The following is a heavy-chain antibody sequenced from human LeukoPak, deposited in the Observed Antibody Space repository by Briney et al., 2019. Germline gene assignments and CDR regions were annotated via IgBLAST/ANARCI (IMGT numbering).Heavy chain of an antibody. CDR1: GFTFSSYS. CDR2: ISSSSSYI. CDR3: ARDSMMTIFGVVIDFDY. J-gene: IGHJ4*02. D-gene: IGHD3-3*01. Sequence: KPGGSLRLSCAASGFTFSSYSMNWVRQAPGKGLEWVSSISSSSSYIYYADSVKGRFTISRDNAKNSLYLQMNSLRVEDTAVYYCARDSMMTIFGVVIDFDYWGQGTLVTVSS. V-gene: IGHV3-21*01.